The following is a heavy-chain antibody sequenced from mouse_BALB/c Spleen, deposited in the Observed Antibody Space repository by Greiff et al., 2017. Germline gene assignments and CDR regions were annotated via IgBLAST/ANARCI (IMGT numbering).Heavy chain of an antibody. Sequence: DVQLVESGGGLVQPGGSLKLSCAASGFTFSSYGMSWVRQTPDKRLELVATINSNGGSTYYPDSVKGRFTISRDNAKNTLYLQMSSLKSEDTAMYYCARDLYGSSSWFAYWGQGTLVTVSA. D-gene: IGHD1-1*01. J-gene: IGHJ3*01. CDR2: INSNGGST. V-gene: IGHV5-6-3*01. CDR3: ARDLYGSSSWFAY. CDR1: GFTFSSYG.